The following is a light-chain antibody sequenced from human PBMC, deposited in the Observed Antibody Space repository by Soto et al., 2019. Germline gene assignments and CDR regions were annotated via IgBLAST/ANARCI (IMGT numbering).Light chain of an antibody. CDR3: QSFDSSRFYV. CDR1: SSNIGTGYD. V-gene: IGLV1-40*01. Sequence: QSVLTQPPSVSGAPGQMVTISCTGSSSNIGTGYDVHWYQQLPGTAPKLLIYCNSNRPSGVPDRLSDSKSGTSASLAITGLQAEDEADYYCQSFDSSRFYVFGTGTKVTVL. J-gene: IGLJ1*01. CDR2: CNS.